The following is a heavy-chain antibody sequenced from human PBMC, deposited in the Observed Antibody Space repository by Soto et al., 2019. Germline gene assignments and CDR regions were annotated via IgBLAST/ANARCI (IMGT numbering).Heavy chain of an antibody. CDR2: IYYSGST. J-gene: IGHJ6*02. D-gene: IGHD5-18*01. CDR1: GGSISSYY. V-gene: IGHV4-59*01. CDR3: ARAEDTALGSYYGMDV. Sequence: SETLSLTCTVSGGSISSYYWSWLRQPPGKGLEWIGYIYYSGSTNYNPSLKSRVTISVDTSKNQFSLKLSSVPAADTAVYYCARAEDTALGSYYGMDVWGHGTTVT.